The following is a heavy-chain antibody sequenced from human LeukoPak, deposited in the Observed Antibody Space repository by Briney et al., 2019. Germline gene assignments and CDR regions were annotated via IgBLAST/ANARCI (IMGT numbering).Heavy chain of an antibody. D-gene: IGHD6-25*01. J-gene: IGHJ4*02. V-gene: IGHV3-21*01. CDR3: ARGGGSCGSRSFDY. CDR1: GFTFSSYS. CDR2: ISSSSSYI. Sequence: GGSLRLSCAASGFTFSSYSMNWVRQAPGKGLEWVSSISSSSSYIYYADSVKGRFTISRDNAKNSLYLQMNSLRAEDTAVYYCARGGGSCGSRSFDYWGQGTLVTVSS.